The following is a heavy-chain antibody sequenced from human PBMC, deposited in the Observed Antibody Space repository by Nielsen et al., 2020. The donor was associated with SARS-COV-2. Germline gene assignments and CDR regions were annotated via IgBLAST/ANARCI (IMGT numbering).Heavy chain of an antibody. J-gene: IGHJ4*02. D-gene: IGHD3-22*01. V-gene: IGHV4-59*12. CDR3: ARGRYDSNGYYRLDY. CDR2: IYYSGST. CDR1: GGSISSYY. Sequence: SETLSLTCTVSGGSISSYYWSWIRQPPGKGLEWIGYIYYSGSTNYNPSLKSRVSISVGTSKKQISLRLRSVTAADTAVYYCARGRYDSNGYYRLDYWGQGTLVTVSS.